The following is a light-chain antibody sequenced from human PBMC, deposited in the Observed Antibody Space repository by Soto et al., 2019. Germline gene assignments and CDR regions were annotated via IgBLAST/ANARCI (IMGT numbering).Light chain of an antibody. CDR2: EVN. CDR3: ASWDDSLNGWL. V-gene: IGLV2-8*01. CDR1: SNDVGGYNY. Sequence: QSALTQPPSASGSPGQSVTISCTGSSNDVGGYNYVSWYQQHPGKAPKLMIYEVNKRPSGVPDRFSGSKSGNTASLTVSGLQADDEADYYCASWDDSLNGWLFGGGTKLTVL. J-gene: IGLJ3*02.